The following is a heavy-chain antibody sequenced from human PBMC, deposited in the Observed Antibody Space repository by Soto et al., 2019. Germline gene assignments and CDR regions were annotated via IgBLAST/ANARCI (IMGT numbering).Heavy chain of an antibody. D-gene: IGHD6-13*01. CDR3: ARRISSIAAAGPDYYYYMDV. V-gene: IGHV5-51*01. J-gene: IGHJ6*03. Sequence: GESLKISCKGSGSSFTSYWIGWVRQMPGKGLEWMGIIYPGDSDTRYSPSFQGQVTISADKSISTAYLQWSSLKASDTAMYYCARRISSIAAAGPDYYYYMDVWGKGTTVTVSS. CDR2: IYPGDSDT. CDR1: GSSFTSYW.